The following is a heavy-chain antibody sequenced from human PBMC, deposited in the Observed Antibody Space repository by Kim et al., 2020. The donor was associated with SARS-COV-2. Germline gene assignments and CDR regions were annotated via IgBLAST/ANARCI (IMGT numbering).Heavy chain of an antibody. V-gene: IGHV1-2*06. CDR3: ARSTWNPGSVVDY. Sequence: ASVKVSCKASGYTFTGYYMHWVRQAPGQGLEWMGRINPNSGGTNYAQKFQGRVTMTRDTSISTAYMELSRLRSDDTAVYYCARSTWNPGSVVDYWGQGTLVTVSS. D-gene: IGHD1-1*01. CDR1: GYTFTGYY. CDR2: INPNSGGT. J-gene: IGHJ4*02.